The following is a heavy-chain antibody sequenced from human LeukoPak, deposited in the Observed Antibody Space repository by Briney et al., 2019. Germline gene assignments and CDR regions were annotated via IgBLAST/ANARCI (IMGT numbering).Heavy chain of an antibody. Sequence: ASVKVSCKASGGTFSSYAISWVRQVPGQGLEWMGGIIPIFGTANYAQKFQGRVTITADESTSTAYMELSSLRSEDTAVYYCARVGRYCSSTSCYDYYFDYWGQGTLVTVSS. D-gene: IGHD2-2*01. V-gene: IGHV1-69*13. CDR1: GGTFSSYA. J-gene: IGHJ4*02. CDR2: IIPIFGTA. CDR3: ARVGRYCSSTSCYDYYFDY.